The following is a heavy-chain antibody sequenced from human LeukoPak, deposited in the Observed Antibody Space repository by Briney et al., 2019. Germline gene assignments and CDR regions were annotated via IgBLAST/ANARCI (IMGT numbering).Heavy chain of an antibody. CDR3: ARRGQEGPAASPYYYYSMDV. D-gene: IGHD2-2*01. V-gene: IGHV5-51*01. CDR2: IYPGDSDT. Sequence: GESLKISCKGSGYSFTSYWIGWVRQMPGKGLEWMGIIYPGDSDTRYSPSFQGQVTISADKSIGTAYLQWSSLRASDTAIYYCARRGQEGPAASPYYYYSMDVWGQGTTVTVSS. CDR1: GYSFTSYW. J-gene: IGHJ6*02.